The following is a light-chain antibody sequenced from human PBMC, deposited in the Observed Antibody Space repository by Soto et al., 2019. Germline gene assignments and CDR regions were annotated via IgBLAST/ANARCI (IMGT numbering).Light chain of an antibody. J-gene: IGLJ2*01. V-gene: IGLV1-51*01. CDR3: ATWDNMLSAVL. CDR1: SSNIGSNY. Sequence: QSVLTQPPSVSAAPGQKVTISCSGSSSNIGSNYVSWYQHLPGTAPKLLVFEDNKRPSRIPDRFAASKSGTSATLGIAGLQTGDEADYYCATWDNMLSAVLFGGGTKVTVL. CDR2: EDN.